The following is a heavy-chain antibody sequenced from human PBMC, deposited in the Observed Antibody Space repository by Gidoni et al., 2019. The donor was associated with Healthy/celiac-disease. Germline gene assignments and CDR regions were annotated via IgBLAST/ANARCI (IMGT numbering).Heavy chain of an antibody. D-gene: IGHD3-10*01. Sequence: QVQLVQSGAEVKKPGSSVKVSCKASGGTFSSYAISWVRQAPGQGLEWMGGIIPIFGTANYAQKFQGRVTITADESTSTAYMELSSLRSEDTAVYYCAFGRDYGSGSPNIGAFDYWGGTLVTVSS. J-gene: IGHJ4*02. CDR3: AFGRDYGSGSPNIGAFDY. CDR1: GGTFSSYA. V-gene: IGHV1-69*01. CDR2: IIPIFGTA.